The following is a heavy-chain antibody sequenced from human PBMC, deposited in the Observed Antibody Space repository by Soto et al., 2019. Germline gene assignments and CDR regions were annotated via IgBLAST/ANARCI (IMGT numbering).Heavy chain of an antibody. CDR1: GFTFSSYA. J-gene: IGHJ4*02. Sequence: VQLLESGGGLVQPGGSLRLSCAASGFTFSSYAMSWVRQAPGKGLEWVSAISGSGGSTYYADSVKGRFTISRDNSKNTLYLQMNSLRAEDTAVYYCAKAGYGCSGGSCYYYYFDYWGQGTLVTVSS. CDR2: ISGSGGST. CDR3: AKAGYGCSGGSCYYYYFDY. D-gene: IGHD2-15*01. V-gene: IGHV3-23*01.